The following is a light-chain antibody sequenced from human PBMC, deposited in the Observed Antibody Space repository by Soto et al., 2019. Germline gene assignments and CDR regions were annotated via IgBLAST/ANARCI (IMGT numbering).Light chain of an antibody. CDR2: GAS. J-gene: IGKJ3*01. Sequence: EIVLTQSPGTLSLSPVERATLSCRASQSVSSSYLAWYQQKPGQAPRLLIYGASSRATGIPDRFSGSGSGTDFTLTISRLEPEDFAVYYCQQYGSSPRFTFGPGTKVDIK. V-gene: IGKV3-20*01. CDR3: QQYGSSPRFT. CDR1: QSVSSSY.